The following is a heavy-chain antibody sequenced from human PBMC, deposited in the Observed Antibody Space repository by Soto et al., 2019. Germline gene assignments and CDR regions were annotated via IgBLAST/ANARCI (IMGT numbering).Heavy chain of an antibody. J-gene: IGHJ4*02. CDR2: IKQDGSDK. V-gene: IGHV3-7*03. CDR1: GFTFSTYW. Sequence: EVQLVESGGGLVQPGGSLTLSCAASGFTFSTYWMSWVGQAPGKGLEWVANIKQDGSDKYYVDSVKGRFTITRDNAKNSLDLHMNSLRAEDTAVYYCASAPWHTLGYWGQGTLVTVSS. CDR3: ASAPWHTLGY. D-gene: IGHD2-2*02.